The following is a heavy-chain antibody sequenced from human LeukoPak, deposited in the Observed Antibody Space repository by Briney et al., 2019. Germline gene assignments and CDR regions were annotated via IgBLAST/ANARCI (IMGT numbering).Heavy chain of an antibody. J-gene: IGHJ5*02. D-gene: IGHD3-10*01. CDR1: GGSIRSSNW. CDR2: IYHSGST. CDR3: ASRYGSGSYYRNWFDP. Sequence: SGTLSLTCAVSGGSIRSSNWWSWVRQPPGKGLEWIGEIYHSGSTNYNPSLKSRVTISVDKSKNQFSLKLSSVTAADTAVYYCASRYGSGSYYRNWFDPWGQGTLVTVSS. V-gene: IGHV4-4*02.